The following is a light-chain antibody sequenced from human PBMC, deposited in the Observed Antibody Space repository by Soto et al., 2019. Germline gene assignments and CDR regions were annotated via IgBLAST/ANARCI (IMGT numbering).Light chain of an antibody. J-gene: IGLJ3*02. V-gene: IGLV1-47*01. CDR2: RDG. CDR3: AVWDASLTGWV. CDR1: SSNIGSHY. Sequence: QSALTQPPSASGTPGQSLTIACAGSSSNIGSHYVYWYQHLPGTAPKLLIFRDGQRPSGVPDRFFGSKSGTSASLAISGLRSDDEAHYYCAVWDASLTGWVFGGGTKLTVL.